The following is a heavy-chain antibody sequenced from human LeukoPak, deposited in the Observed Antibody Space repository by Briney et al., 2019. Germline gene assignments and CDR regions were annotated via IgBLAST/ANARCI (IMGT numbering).Heavy chain of an antibody. J-gene: IGHJ4*02. V-gene: IGHV1-2*02. D-gene: IGHD3-22*01. CDR1: GYTFTGYY. CDR3: ARARPNYYDSSGYYPV. Sequence: ASVKVSCKASGYTFTGYYMHWVRQAPGQGLEWMGWINPNSGGTSYAQKFQGRVTMTRDTSISTAYMELSRLRSDDTAVYYCARARPNYYDSSGYYPVWGQGTLVTVSS. CDR2: INPNSGGT.